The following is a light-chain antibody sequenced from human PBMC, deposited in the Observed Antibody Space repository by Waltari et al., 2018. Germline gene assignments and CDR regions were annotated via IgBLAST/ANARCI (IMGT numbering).Light chain of an antibody. CDR3: QQRSNWPT. CDR1: QRVSSY. Sequence: EIVLTQSPATLSLSPGERATLYCRASQRVSSYLAWYQQKPGQAPRLLIYDASNRATGIPARFSGSGSGTDFTLTISSLEPEDFAVYYCQQRSNWPTFGQGTKVEIK. CDR2: DAS. J-gene: IGKJ1*01. V-gene: IGKV3-11*01.